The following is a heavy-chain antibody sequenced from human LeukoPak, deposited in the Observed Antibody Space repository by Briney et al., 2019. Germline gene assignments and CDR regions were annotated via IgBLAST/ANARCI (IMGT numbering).Heavy chain of an antibody. J-gene: IGHJ4*02. Sequence: GGSLRLSCAASGFTFSSYSMNWVRQAPGKGLEWVSYISSSSSSTIYYADSVKGRFTISRDNAKNSLYLQMNSLRAEDTAAYYCAKIQDWGRPSYFDYWGQGTLVTVSS. D-gene: IGHD3-16*01. CDR1: GFTFSSYS. V-gene: IGHV3-48*01. CDR2: ISSSSSSTI. CDR3: AKIQDWGRPSYFDY.